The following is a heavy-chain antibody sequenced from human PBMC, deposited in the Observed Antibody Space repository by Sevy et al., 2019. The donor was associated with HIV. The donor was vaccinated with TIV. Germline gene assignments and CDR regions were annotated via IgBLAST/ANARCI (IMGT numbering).Heavy chain of an antibody. V-gene: IGHV5-51*01. CDR1: GYSFTSYW. J-gene: IGHJ6*02. D-gene: IGHD3-10*01. Sequence: GESLKISCKGSGYSFTSYWIGWVRQMPGKGLEWMGIIYPGDSDTRYSPSFQVQVTISADKSISTAYLQWSSLKASDTAMYYCARVGAPRRGYYYYGMDVWGQGTTVTVSS. CDR2: IYPGDSDT. CDR3: ARVGAPRRGYYYYGMDV.